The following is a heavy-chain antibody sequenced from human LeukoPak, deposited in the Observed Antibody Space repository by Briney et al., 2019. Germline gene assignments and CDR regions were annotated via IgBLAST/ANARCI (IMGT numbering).Heavy chain of an antibody. D-gene: IGHD2-15*01. CDR1: GFTFDDYA. CDR2: ISWNSGSI. J-gene: IGHJ4*02. Sequence: GGSLRLSCAATGFTFDDYAMHWVRQAPGKGLEWVSGISWNSGSIGYADSVKGRFTISRDNAKNSLYLQMNSLRAEDTALYYCAKDTSAYCSGGSCYDYWGQGTLVTVSS. V-gene: IGHV3-9*01. CDR3: AKDTSAYCSGGSCYDY.